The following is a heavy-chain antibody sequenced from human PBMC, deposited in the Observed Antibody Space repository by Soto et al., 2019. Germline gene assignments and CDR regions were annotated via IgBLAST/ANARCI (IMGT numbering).Heavy chain of an antibody. CDR3: AAVPVLRFVKLLPAYFDY. D-gene: IGHD3-3*01. Sequence: QMQVVQSGPEVKKPGTSVKVSCKTSGFMFTSSAVQWVRQARGQRLEWIGWLVVGSGDTHYAQHYHERVTLTRDMSTGTAYMEWSSLRSEDTAVYYCAAVPVLRFVKLLPAYFDYWGQGTLVTVSS. CDR2: LVVGSGDT. V-gene: IGHV1-58*01. J-gene: IGHJ4*02. CDR1: GFMFTSSA.